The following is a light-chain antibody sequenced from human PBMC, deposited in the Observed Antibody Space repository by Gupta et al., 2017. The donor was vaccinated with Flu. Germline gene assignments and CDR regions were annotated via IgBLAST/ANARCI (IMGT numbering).Light chain of an antibody. CDR3: GAWDSTFNVYV. CDR2: ENK. V-gene: IGLV1-51*02. Sequence: LTTPTRSVSAAPRQEVIISSSGSSSNIGHNYVSVYQQLPVTAPKLLNYENKKRPSEIPDGFSGSQSGTSATLDITRLRTGAEADYHCGAWDSTFNVYVFGGGTKVTVL. CDR1: SSNIGHNY. J-gene: IGLJ3*02.